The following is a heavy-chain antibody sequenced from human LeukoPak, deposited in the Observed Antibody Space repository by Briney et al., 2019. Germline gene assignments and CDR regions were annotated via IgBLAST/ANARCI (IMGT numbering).Heavy chain of an antibody. Sequence: GGSLRLSCAASGFTFSTYSMNWVRQAPGKGLEWLSYINNSSSTIYYADSVKGRFTISRDNAKNSLYLQMNSLRAEDTAVYYCARVGYSFGFYYYYMDVWGKGTTVTISS. D-gene: IGHD5-18*01. J-gene: IGHJ6*03. V-gene: IGHV3-48*04. CDR1: GFTFSTYS. CDR3: ARVGYSFGFYYYYMDV. CDR2: INNSSSTI.